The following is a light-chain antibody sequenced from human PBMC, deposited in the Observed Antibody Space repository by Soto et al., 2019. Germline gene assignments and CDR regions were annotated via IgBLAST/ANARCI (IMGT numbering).Light chain of an antibody. J-gene: IGKJ1*01. V-gene: IGKV4-1*01. Sequence: DIVMTQSPDSLAVSLGERATINCKSSQSVLYSSNNKNYLAWYQQKPGQPPKLLIYWASTRESGVPDRFSGSGSGTDFTLTISSLQAEDVEVYYCQQYYSTHRTLGQGTKVDIK. CDR1: QSVLYSSNNKNY. CDR3: QQYYSTHRT. CDR2: WAS.